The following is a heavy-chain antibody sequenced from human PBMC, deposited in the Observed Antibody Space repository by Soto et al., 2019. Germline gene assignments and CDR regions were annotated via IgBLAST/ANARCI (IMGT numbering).Heavy chain of an antibody. CDR2: SYYIGSA. V-gene: IGHV4-59*01. CDR1: GSSISSYY. D-gene: IGHD6-6*01. J-gene: IGHJ5*02. Sequence: SETLSLACTVSGSSISSYYWSWIRQPPGKGLPWIGDSYYIGSANYNPCLKIRFTLSVDTSRNLFSLQLSSVTTANTAVYYCARGGSSSTSPYNWFDPWGQGTLVTVSS. CDR3: ARGGSSSTSPYNWFDP.